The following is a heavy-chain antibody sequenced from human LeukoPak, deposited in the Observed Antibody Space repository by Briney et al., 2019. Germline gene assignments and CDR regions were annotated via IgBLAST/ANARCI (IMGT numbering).Heavy chain of an antibody. CDR3: ARVSNGDYAY. Sequence: SETLSLTCAVYGGSFSGYYWSWIRQPPGKGLEWIGEINHSGSTNYNPSLKSQVTISVDTSKNQFSLKLSSVTVADTAVYYCARVSNGDYAYWGQGTLVTVSS. J-gene: IGHJ4*02. D-gene: IGHD4-17*01. V-gene: IGHV4-34*01. CDR1: GGSFSGYY. CDR2: INHSGST.